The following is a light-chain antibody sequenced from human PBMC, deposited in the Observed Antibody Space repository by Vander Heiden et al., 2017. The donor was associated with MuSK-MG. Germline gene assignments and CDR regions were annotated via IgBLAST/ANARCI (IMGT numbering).Light chain of an antibody. CDR3: MIWHSSAWV. CDR2: YKSDPDK. CDR1: SGLNVGTYN. V-gene: IGLV5-45*03. Sequence: QAVLTQPSSLSASPGASASLTCTLRSGLNVGTYNIYWYQQKPGSPPRFLLRYKSDPDKQRGSGVPSRFSGFKDASASAGILLISGLQSEDEADYYCMIWHSSAWVFGGGTKLTVL. J-gene: IGLJ3*02.